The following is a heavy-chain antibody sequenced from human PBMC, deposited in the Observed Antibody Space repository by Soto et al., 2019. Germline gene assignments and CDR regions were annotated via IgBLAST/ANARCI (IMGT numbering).Heavy chain of an antibody. D-gene: IGHD3-3*01. J-gene: IGHJ6*03. Sequence: TLSLTCTVSGRSISSSSYYWGWIRQPPGKGLEWIGYIYYSGSTNYNPSLKSRVTISVDTSKNQFSLKLSSVTAADTAVYYCARGSRFLEWQPYAYYYYMDVWGKGTTVTVSS. V-gene: IGHV4-61*05. CDR1: GRSISSSSYY. CDR3: ARGSRFLEWQPYAYYYYMDV. CDR2: IYYSGST.